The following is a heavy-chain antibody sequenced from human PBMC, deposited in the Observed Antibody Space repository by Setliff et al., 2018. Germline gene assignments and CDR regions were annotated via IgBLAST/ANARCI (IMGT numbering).Heavy chain of an antibody. V-gene: IGHV1-18*01. D-gene: IGHD6-19*01. CDR3: ARTPPNRGLSNGWYVDY. CDR1: GYTFTNYG. Sequence: ASVKVSCKASGYTFTNYGITWVRQAPGQGLEWLAWISAYDGNTKYTLKLQGRVTLTTDTPTTTAYMDLRGLRSDDTAVYYCARTPPNRGLSNGWYVDYWGQGALVTVSS. CDR2: ISAYDGNT. J-gene: IGHJ4*02.